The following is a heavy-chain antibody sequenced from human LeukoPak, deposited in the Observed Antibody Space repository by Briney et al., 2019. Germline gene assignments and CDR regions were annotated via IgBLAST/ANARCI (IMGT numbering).Heavy chain of an antibody. D-gene: IGHD3-3*01. Sequence: PGGSLRLSCAASGFTFSSYAMSWVRQAPGKGLEWVSAISGSGGSTYYADSVKGRFTISRDNSKNTLYLQMNSLRAEDTAVYHCAKEAYYDFWSGYYYFDYWGQGTLVTVSS. CDR2: ISGSGGST. J-gene: IGHJ4*02. CDR1: GFTFSSYA. CDR3: AKEAYYDFWSGYYYFDY. V-gene: IGHV3-23*01.